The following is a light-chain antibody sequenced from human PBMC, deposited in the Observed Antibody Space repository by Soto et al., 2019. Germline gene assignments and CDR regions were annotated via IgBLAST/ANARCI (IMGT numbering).Light chain of an antibody. CDR3: NSFRVSHLYV. V-gene: IGLV2-14*01. J-gene: IGLJ1*01. Sequence: QSVLTQPASVSGPPGQTITISCTGTSSDIGGYNAVSWYQHHPGKAPKLIIYEVTHRPSGVSDRFSASKSGNTASLTISGLQAEDEADYYCNSFRVSHLYVFGTGTKVTV. CDR1: SSDIGGYNA. CDR2: EVT.